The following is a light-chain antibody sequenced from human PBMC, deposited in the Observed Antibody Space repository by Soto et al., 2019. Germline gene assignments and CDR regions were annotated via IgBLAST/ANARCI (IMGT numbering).Light chain of an antibody. CDR2: KAS. CDR3: QQYNTYRT. CDR1: QNINRW. V-gene: IGKV1-5*03. Sequence: DIQLTQSPSTLSASVGDRVTITCRASQNINRWLAWYQQKPGRAPKLLIYKASTLESGVPSRFSGSGSGTEFTLTISSLQPDDFGTFFCQQYNTYRTFGQGPRVEVK. J-gene: IGKJ1*01.